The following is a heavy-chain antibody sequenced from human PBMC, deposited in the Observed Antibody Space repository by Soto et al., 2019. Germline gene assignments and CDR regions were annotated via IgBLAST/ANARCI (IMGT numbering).Heavy chain of an antibody. V-gene: IGHV1-69*01. Sequence: QVQLVQSGAEVKKPGSSVKVSCKASGGTFSSYAISWVRQAPGQGLEWMGGIIPIFGTANYAQKVQGRVTITADESTSTAYMELSSLRSEDTAVYYCAREYYYDSSGYSYPHFDYWGQGTLVTVSS. J-gene: IGHJ4*02. D-gene: IGHD3-22*01. CDR3: AREYYYDSSGYSYPHFDY. CDR2: IIPIFGTA. CDR1: GGTFSSYA.